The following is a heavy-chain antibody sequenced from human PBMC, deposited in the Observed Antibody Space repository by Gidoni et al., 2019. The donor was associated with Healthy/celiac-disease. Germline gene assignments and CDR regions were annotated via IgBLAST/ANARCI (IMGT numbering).Heavy chain of an antibody. V-gene: IGHV3-23*01. J-gene: IGHJ6*02. CDR3: AQGASHYYGMDV. CDR2: ISGSGGST. Sequence: EVQLLESGGGLVQPGGSLRLSCAAPGFTFSSYAMSWVRQAPGKGLEWVSAISGSGGSTYYADSVKGRFTISRDNSKNTLYLQMNSLRAEDTAVYYCAQGASHYYGMDVWGQGTTVTVSS. CDR1: GFTFSSYA.